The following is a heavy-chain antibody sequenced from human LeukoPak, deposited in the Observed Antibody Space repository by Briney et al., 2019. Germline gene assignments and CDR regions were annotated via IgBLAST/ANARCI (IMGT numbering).Heavy chain of an antibody. CDR1: GFTFSSYA. V-gene: IGHV3-21*01. Sequence: GRSLRLSCAASGFTFSSYAMHWVRQAPGKGLEWVSSISSSSSYIYSADSVEGRFTISRDNAKNSLYLQMNSLRAEDTAVYYCASGRTALDYWGQGTLVTVSS. J-gene: IGHJ4*02. D-gene: IGHD1-1*01. CDR3: ASGRTALDY. CDR2: ISSSSSYI.